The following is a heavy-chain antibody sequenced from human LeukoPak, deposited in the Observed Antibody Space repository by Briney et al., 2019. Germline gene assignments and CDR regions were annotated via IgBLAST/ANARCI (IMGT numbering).Heavy chain of an antibody. CDR3: AKGYSYSFDY. D-gene: IGHD2-21*01. J-gene: IGHJ4*02. CDR2: IRYDGSNK. Sequence: GGSLRLSCAASGFTFSGNAMHWVRQAPGKGLEWVAFIRYDGSNKFFADSVKGRFTISRDNSKNTLFLQMSSLRPEDTAVYYCAKGYSYSFDYWGQGTLVAVSS. CDR1: GFTFSGNA. V-gene: IGHV3-30*02.